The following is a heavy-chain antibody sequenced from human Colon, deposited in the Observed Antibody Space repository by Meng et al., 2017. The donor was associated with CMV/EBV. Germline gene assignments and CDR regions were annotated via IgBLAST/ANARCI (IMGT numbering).Heavy chain of an antibody. CDR3: TRILWFGEFDS. Sequence: GGSLRLSCAVSGFSFTNYWMHWVRQAPGKGLDWVARVNSDGSRISYADSVKGRFTISRDEATNTLFLQMNSLRVEDTAMYYCTRILWFGEFDSWGQGTLVTVSS. J-gene: IGHJ4*02. CDR1: GFSFTNYW. CDR2: VNSDGSRI. V-gene: IGHV3-74*01. D-gene: IGHD3-10*01.